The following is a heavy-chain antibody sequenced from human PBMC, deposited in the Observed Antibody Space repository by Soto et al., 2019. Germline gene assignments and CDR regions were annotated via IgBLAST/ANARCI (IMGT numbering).Heavy chain of an antibody. J-gene: IGHJ4*02. CDR2: IYYSGST. D-gene: IGHD3-16*01. CDR1: GGSISSYY. Sequence: QVQLQESGPGLVKPSETLSLTCTVSGGSISSYYWSWIRQPPGKGLEWIGYIYYSGSTNSNPSLKSRVTISVDTSKNQFSLKLPLKLSSVTAADTAVYYCARRWGDCFDYWRQGTLVTVSS. V-gene: IGHV4-59*08. CDR3: ARRWGDCFDY.